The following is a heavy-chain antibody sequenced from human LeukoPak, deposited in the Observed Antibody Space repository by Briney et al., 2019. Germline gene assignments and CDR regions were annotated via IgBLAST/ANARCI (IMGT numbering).Heavy chain of an antibody. J-gene: IGHJ4*02. D-gene: IGHD3-22*01. CDR2: ISPSSGIT. Sequence: ASVKVSCKASGYTFTTYYMHWVRQAPGRGLEWMGIISPSSGITGYAQKLEDRVTMARDTSTSTVYMELSSLRSEDTAVYYCARGYYYDSSAGPSEYWGQGTLVTVSS. CDR1: GYTFTTYY. CDR3: ARGYYYDSSAGPSEY. V-gene: IGHV1-46*01.